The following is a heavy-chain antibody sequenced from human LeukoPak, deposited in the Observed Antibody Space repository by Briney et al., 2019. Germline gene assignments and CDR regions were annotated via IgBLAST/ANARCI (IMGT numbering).Heavy chain of an antibody. Sequence: SETLSLTCTVSGGSFSRSSYYWGWIRQPPGKGLEWIGSMYYSGSAYYNQSLKSRVTVSVDTSKNQFSLKLTSVTAADTAVYYCARQYYDSSGYYPWYFDQWGQGTLVTVSS. D-gene: IGHD3-22*01. V-gene: IGHV4-39*01. CDR3: ARQYYDSSGYYPWYFDQ. CDR2: MYYSGSA. J-gene: IGHJ4*02. CDR1: GGSFSRSSYY.